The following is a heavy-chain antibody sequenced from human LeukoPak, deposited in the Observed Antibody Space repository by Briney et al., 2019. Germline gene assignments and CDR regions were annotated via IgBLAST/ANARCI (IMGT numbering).Heavy chain of an antibody. J-gene: IGHJ3*02. CDR3: AKRPGRLQAFDI. V-gene: IGHV3-23*01. Sequence: GGSLRLSCAASGFTFSSYAMSWVRPAPGEGLEWVSAISGSGGSTYYADSVKGRFTTTRDNSKNTLYLQMNSLRAEDTAVYYCAKRPGRLQAFDIWGQGTMVTVSS. CDR2: ISGSGGST. CDR1: GFTFSSYA.